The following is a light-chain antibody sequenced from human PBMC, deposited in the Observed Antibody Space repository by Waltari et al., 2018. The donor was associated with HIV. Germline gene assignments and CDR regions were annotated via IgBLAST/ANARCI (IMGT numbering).Light chain of an antibody. V-gene: IGLV2-18*02. CDR1: SSDVGSYNR. Sequence: QSALTQPPSVSGSPGQSVTISCTGSSSDVGSYNRVSWYPQPPGTAPKLIIYEDSNRPSGVPDRFSGSKSGNTASLIISGLQAEDEADYYCSSYTSSNLVFGGGTKLTVL. CDR2: EDS. CDR3: SSYTSSNLV. J-gene: IGLJ2*01.